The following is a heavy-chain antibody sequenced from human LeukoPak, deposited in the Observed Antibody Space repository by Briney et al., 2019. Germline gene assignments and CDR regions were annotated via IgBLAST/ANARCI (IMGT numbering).Heavy chain of an antibody. Sequence: SVKVSCKASGGTFSSYAISWVRQAPGQGLEWMGGIIPIFGTANYAQKFQGRVTITADESTSTAYMELSSLRSEDTAVYYCTNLPATYYYDSSGYYHDYWGQGTLVTVSS. CDR1: GGTFSSYA. J-gene: IGHJ4*02. V-gene: IGHV1-69*13. CDR2: IIPIFGTA. D-gene: IGHD3-22*01. CDR3: TNLPATYYYDSSGYYHDY.